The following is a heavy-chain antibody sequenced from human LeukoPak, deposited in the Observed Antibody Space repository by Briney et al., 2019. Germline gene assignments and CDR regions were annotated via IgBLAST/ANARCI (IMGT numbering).Heavy chain of an antibody. CDR3: AKPPGYCSSTSCPWDY. V-gene: IGHV3-23*01. Sequence: GGSLRLSCAAPGFTFSSYAMSWVRQAPGKGLEWVSGIRGTGGSTYYADSVRGRFTISRDNSRNTLYLQMNSLRAEDTAVYYCAKPPGYCSSTSCPWDYWGQGTLVTVSS. J-gene: IGHJ4*02. D-gene: IGHD2-2*01. CDR1: GFTFSSYA. CDR2: IRGTGGST.